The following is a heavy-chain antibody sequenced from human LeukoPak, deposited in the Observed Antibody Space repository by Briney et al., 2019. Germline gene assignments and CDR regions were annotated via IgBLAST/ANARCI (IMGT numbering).Heavy chain of an antibody. D-gene: IGHD6-25*01. CDR3: VGSYLGN. V-gene: IGHV3-15*01. J-gene: IGHJ4*02. Sequence: GGSLRLSCAASGFNFRIYAMRWVRQAPGKGLEWVGHIKPKTYGEAADYAAPVKGRFTISRDDSKNTVYLQMSSLTAEDTAVYYCVGSYLGNWGQGTLVTVSS. CDR1: GFNFRIYA. CDR2: IKPKTYGEAA.